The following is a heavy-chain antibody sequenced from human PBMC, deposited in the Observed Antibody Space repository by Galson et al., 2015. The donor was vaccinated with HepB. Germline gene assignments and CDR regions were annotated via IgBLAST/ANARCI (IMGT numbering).Heavy chain of an antibody. V-gene: IGHV1-3*01. CDR1: GYTFTDYA. J-gene: IGHJ4*02. CDR2: ISVGRGNT. D-gene: IGHD7-27*01. CDR3: AKSIHLGRGFDS. Sequence: SVKVSCKASGYTFTDYAMHWVRQAPGQSLEWMGYISVGRGNTKFPQKFQDRVTINPDTSKNQFSLQLNSVTPEDTAVYYCAKSIHLGRGFDSWGQGTLVTVSS.